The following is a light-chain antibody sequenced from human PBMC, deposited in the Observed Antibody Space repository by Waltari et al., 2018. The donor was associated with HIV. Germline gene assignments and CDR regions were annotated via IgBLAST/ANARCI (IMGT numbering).Light chain of an antibody. V-gene: IGLV1-51*01. CDR1: SSNIGNNY. Sequence: QSVLTQPPSVSAAPGQKATISCSGSSSNIGNNYVSWYQQLPGTAPKLLIYDNNRRPSGIPDRFSGSKSGTSATLGITGLQTGDEADYYCGTWDSSLSAHVVFGGGTKLTVL. CDR3: GTWDSSLSAHVV. CDR2: DNN. J-gene: IGLJ2*01.